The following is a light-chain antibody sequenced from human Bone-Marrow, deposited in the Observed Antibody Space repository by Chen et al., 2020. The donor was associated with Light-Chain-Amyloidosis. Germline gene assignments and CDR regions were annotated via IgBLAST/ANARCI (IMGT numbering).Light chain of an antibody. V-gene: IGKV3-20*01. CDR1: QSVSSRF. Sequence: EIVLTQSPGPLSLSPGERATLSCGASQSVSSRFFAWYQQKPGQAPRLLIYGVSSRATGIPDRVSGSGSGTDFTLTISRLEPEDFAVYYCQQYGSSPWTFGQGTKVEIK. CDR2: GVS. J-gene: IGKJ1*01. CDR3: QQYGSSPWT.